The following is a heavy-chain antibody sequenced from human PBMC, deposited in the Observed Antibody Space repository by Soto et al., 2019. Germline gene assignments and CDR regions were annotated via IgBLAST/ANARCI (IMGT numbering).Heavy chain of an antibody. D-gene: IGHD1-26*01. Sequence: EVQLVESGGGLVQPGGSLRLSCAASGFAFSTKWMHWVRQGPGKGLVGVSRINIDGTTTNYADSVKGRFTISRDNAKNMLYLQMDRLRAEDTAVYDCARIPYSGTDACSGGQGTLVAVAS. CDR2: INIDGTTT. J-gene: IGHJ4*02. CDR1: GFAFSTKW. V-gene: IGHV3-74*01. CDR3: ARIPYSGTDACS.